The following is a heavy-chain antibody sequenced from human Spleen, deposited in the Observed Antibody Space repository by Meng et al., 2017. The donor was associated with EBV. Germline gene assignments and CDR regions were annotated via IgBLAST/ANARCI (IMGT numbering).Heavy chain of an antibody. D-gene: IGHD6-6*01. J-gene: IGHJ2*01. CDR1: GFNFTTYA. Sequence: QVQLVQSGSDLKKPGASVKVSCKASGFNFTTYALHWVRQAPGQGLEWMGWINTNTGTPTYAQDFTGRFVFSLDTSVSTAYLQINSLKTEDTAVYYCARELGWYFLFWGRGTLVTVSS. V-gene: IGHV7-4-1*02. CDR2: INTNTGTP. CDR3: ARELGWYFLF.